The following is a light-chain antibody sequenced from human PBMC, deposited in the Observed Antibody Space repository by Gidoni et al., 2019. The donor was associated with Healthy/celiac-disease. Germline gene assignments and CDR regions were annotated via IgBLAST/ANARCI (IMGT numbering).Light chain of an antibody. CDR1: QSVLYSSNNKNY. V-gene: IGKV4-1*01. CDR2: WAS. Sequence: DIVKTQSPDSLAVSLGERATINCKSSQSVLYSSNNKNYLAWYQQKPGQPPKLLIYWASTRESGVPDRCSGSGSGTDFTLTISSLQAEDVAVYYCQKYSSTPRTFXXXTKVEIK. CDR3: QKYSSTPRT. J-gene: IGKJ1*01.